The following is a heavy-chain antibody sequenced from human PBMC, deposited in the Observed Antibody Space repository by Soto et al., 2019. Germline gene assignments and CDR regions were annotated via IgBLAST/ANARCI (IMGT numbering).Heavy chain of an antibody. J-gene: IGHJ6*02. CDR1: GFTFSSYA. V-gene: IGHV3-30-3*01. D-gene: IGHD3-10*01. Sequence: GGSLRLSCAASGFTFSSYAMHWVRQAPGKGLEWVAVISYDGSNKYYADSVKGRFTISRDNSKNTLYLQMNSLRAEDTAVYYCARDGNYYGSGSYYRGYYYYGMDVWGQGTTVTVSS. CDR2: ISYDGSNK. CDR3: ARDGNYYGSGSYYRGYYYYGMDV.